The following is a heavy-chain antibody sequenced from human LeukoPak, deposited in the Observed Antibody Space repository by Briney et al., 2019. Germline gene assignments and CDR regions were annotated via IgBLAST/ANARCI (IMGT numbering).Heavy chain of an antibody. CDR2: MNPNSGLT. Sequence: ASVKVSCKASGYTFTNYDLNWVRQSAGQGLEWMGWMNPNSGLTAYAQKFQGRVTMTRSLSTNTAYLELSSLSSEDTAVYFCAKSVGTYGPLGRVFDPWGQGTLVIVSS. CDR1: GYTFTNYD. CDR3: AKSVGTYGPLGRVFDP. J-gene: IGHJ5*02. D-gene: IGHD2-8*01. V-gene: IGHV1-8*01.